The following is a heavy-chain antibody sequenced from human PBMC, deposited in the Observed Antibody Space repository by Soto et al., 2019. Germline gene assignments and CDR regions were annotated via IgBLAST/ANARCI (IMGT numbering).Heavy chain of an antibody. CDR1: GGSFSGYY. CDR3: ARGIQLWLRAGNQKWKTDDY. CDR2: INHSGST. Sequence: QVQLQQWGAGLLKPSETLSLTCAVYGGSFSGYYWSWIRQPPGMGLEWIGEINHSGSTNYNPSLKSRVTISVDTSKNQFSLKLSSVTAAATAVYYCARGIQLWLRAGNQKWKTDDYWGPGTLVTVSS. V-gene: IGHV4-34*01. J-gene: IGHJ4*02. D-gene: IGHD5-18*01.